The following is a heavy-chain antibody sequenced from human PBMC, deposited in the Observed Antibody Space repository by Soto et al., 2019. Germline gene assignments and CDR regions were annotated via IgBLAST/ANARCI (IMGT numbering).Heavy chain of an antibody. CDR2: IYYSGST. J-gene: IGHJ5*02. Sequence: SETLSLTCTVSGGSISSYYWSWIRQPPGKGLEWIGYIYYSGSTNYNPSLKSRVTISVDTSKNQFSLKLSSVTAADTAVYYCAREYSLGGSGFDHWGQGTLVTAPQ. V-gene: IGHV4-59*01. CDR1: GGSISSYY. CDR3: AREYSLGGSGFDH. D-gene: IGHD5-18*01.